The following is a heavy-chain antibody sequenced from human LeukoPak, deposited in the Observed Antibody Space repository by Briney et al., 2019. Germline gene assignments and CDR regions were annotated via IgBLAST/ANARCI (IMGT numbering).Heavy chain of an antibody. D-gene: IGHD5-24*01. CDR1: GGSISSGGYY. J-gene: IGHJ3*02. CDR3: ARGERWLQLGDAFDI. Sequence: SETLSLTCTVSGGSISSGGYYWSWIRQHPGKGLEWIGYIYYGGSTYYNPSLKSRVTISVDTSKNQFSLKLSSVTAADTAVYYCARGERWLQLGDAFDIWGQGTTVTVSS. CDR2: IYYGGST. V-gene: IGHV4-31*03.